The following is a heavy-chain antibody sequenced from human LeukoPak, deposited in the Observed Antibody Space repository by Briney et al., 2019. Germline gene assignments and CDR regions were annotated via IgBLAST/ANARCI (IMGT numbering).Heavy chain of an antibody. Sequence: PGGSLRLSCAASGFTFSSYTMHWVRQAPGKGLEWVAVMSYDGSDNYYADSVKGRFTISRDNSRTTVYLQMNSLRAEDTAVYYCARGSRWLQLGPFDYWGQGTLVPSPQ. V-gene: IGHV3-30*01. CDR1: GFTFSSYT. CDR2: MSYDGSDN. J-gene: IGHJ4*02. D-gene: IGHD5-24*01. CDR3: ARGSRWLQLGPFDY.